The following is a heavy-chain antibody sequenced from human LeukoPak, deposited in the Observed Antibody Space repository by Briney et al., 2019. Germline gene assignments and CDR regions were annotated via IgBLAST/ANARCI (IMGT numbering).Heavy chain of an antibody. D-gene: IGHD4-17*01. CDR2: INPDGSTR. CDR3: ARVRTMTTGGHWYLDL. J-gene: IGHJ2*01. CDR1: GFTFSYHW. Sequence: GGSLRLSCAASGFTFSYHWMHWVRQAPGKGLVWVAHINPDGSTRTYADSVKGRFTISRDNGKNMVYLQMNSLRAEDTAVYSCARVRTMTTGGHWYLDLWGRGTLVTVSS. V-gene: IGHV3-74*01.